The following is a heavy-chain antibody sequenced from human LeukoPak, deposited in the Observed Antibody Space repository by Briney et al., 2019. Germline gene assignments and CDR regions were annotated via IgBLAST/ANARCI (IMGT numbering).Heavy chain of an antibody. D-gene: IGHD4-17*01. V-gene: IGHV3-15*01. J-gene: IGHJ4*02. CDR1: VFTPSNAW. CDR3: TTRVRLRDDY. CDR2: IKSTTDSGTT. Sequence: GGALRLSPAPSVFTPSNAWMSSVCEAPGEGLERVGRIKSTTDSGTTDYAAPVKGRFTISRDDSKNTLYLQMNSLKTEDTAVYYCTTRVRLRDDYWGQGTLVTVSS.